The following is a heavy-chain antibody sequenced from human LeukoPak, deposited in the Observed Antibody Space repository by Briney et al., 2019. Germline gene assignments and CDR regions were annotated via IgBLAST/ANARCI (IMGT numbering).Heavy chain of an antibody. CDR1: GFSFSTYV. CDR2: ISYDGNNE. Sequence: GRSLRLSCAASGFSFSTYVFHCVRQAPGKGLEWVAAISYDGNNEYYADSVKGRFTISRDNSKNTLYMQMNSLRPEDTAVYYCAREFWDTVAIGIFDYWGQGALVTVSS. D-gene: IGHD5-12*01. V-gene: IGHV3-30-3*01. J-gene: IGHJ4*02. CDR3: AREFWDTVAIGIFDY.